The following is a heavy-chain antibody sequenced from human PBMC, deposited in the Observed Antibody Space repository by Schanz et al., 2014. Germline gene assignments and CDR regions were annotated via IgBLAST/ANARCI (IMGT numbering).Heavy chain of an antibody. V-gene: IGHV3-7*01. CDR1: GFTFSSCW. CDR3: AKYGGELGVSFEY. CDR2: IKQDGSEK. D-gene: IGHD7-27*01. Sequence: EVQLVESGGGLVQPGGSLRLSCAASGFTFSSCWMSWVPQAPGKGLEWVANIKQDGSEKYYVDSVKGRFTISRDNAKNSLYLQMNSLRPEDTAVYYCAKYGGELGVSFEYWGQGTLVTVSS. J-gene: IGHJ4*02.